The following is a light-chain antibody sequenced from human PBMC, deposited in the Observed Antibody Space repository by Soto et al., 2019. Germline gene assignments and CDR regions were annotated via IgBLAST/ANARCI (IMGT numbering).Light chain of an antibody. V-gene: IGLV2-14*01. CDR2: EVR. J-gene: IGLJ3*02. Sequence: QSALTQPASVSGSAGQSITISCSGTMRDVGAYNLVSWYQQHPGTAPKLIIYEVRNRPSGISSRFSGSRSGNTASLTISELQSEDEGAYYCSAYTARSTLVFGGGTKLTVL. CDR3: SAYTARSTLV. CDR1: MRDVGAYNL.